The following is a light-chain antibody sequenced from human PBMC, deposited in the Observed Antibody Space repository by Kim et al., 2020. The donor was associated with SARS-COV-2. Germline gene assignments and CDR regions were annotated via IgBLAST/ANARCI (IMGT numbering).Light chain of an antibody. CDR2: DVS. Sequence: GHSITSACTGTSSDIGAFNYVSWFQQHPGRAPKLLIYDVSERPSGISNRFSGSTSGYTASLTISGLQAEDEADYYCSSYTTANTRLFGAGTKVTVL. J-gene: IGLJ1*01. CDR3: SSYTTANTRL. CDR1: SSDIGAFNY. V-gene: IGLV2-14*03.